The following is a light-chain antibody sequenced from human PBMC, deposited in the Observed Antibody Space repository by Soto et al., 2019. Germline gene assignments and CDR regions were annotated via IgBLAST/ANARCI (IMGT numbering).Light chain of an antibody. CDR3: QQYNSYPWT. CDR1: QSISSW. J-gene: IGKJ1*01. Sequence: DIQITQSPSTLSGSVGDRVTITFRASQSISSWLAWYQQKPGAAPKVLIYDAASWESGVPSRFSGSGSGTEFTLTISSLQPDDFATYYCQQYNSYPWTFGQGTKVDIK. V-gene: IGKV1-5*01. CDR2: DAA.